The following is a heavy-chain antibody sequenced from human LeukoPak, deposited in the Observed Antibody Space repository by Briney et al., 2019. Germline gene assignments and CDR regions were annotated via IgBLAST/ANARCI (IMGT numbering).Heavy chain of an antibody. Sequence: GGSLRLSCAASGFTFSSYARSWVRQAPGKGLEWVSAISGSGGSTYYADSVKGRFTISRDNSKNTLYLQMNSLRAEDTAVYYCARIFQGYCSGGSCYILYWGQGTLVTVSS. J-gene: IGHJ4*02. D-gene: IGHD2-15*01. V-gene: IGHV3-23*01. CDR1: GFTFSSYA. CDR2: ISGSGGST. CDR3: ARIFQGYCSGGSCYILY.